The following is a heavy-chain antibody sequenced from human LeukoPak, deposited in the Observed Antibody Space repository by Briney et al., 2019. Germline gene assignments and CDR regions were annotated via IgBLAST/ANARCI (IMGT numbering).Heavy chain of an antibody. Sequence: GGSLRLSCSASGFTFSSYAMHWVRQAPGKGLEYVSAISSNGGSTYYASSVKGRFTISRDNSKNTLYLQMSSLRAEDTAVYYCVKDLGYSGYAFDYWGQGTLVTVSS. D-gene: IGHD5-12*01. CDR3: VKDLGYSGYAFDY. J-gene: IGHJ4*02. CDR1: GFTFSSYA. CDR2: ISSNGGST. V-gene: IGHV3-64D*06.